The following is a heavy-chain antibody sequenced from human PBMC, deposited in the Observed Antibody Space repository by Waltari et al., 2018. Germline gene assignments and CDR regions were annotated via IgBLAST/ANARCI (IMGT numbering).Heavy chain of an antibody. V-gene: IGHV4-38-2*01. J-gene: IGHJ4*02. CDR1: GYSISTDYY. CDR3: ARGQGY. CDR2: IHHGGST. Sequence: QVQLQESGPGLVKPSETLSLTCAVSGYSISTDYYWVWIRQPPGKGLEWIGNIHHGGSTYYNPSLKSRVSISLDTSKNQFSLELSSLTADDTAVYYCARGQGYWGQGTLVTVSS.